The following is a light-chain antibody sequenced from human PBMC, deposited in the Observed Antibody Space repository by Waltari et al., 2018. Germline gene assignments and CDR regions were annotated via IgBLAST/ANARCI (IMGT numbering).Light chain of an antibody. Sequence: AIQMTQSPSSLSAFVGDRVTITCRASQGIRNDLGWYQQKPGKDPKLLIYAESNLQRGVPSRFSGSGSGTVFTLTISSLQPEDSATYYCLQDYNYPRTFGQGTKVEI. CDR2: AES. CDR3: LQDYNYPRT. CDR1: QGIRND. V-gene: IGKV1-6*01. J-gene: IGKJ1*01.